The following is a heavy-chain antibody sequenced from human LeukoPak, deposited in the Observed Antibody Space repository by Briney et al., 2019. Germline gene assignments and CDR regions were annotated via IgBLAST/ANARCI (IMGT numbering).Heavy chain of an antibody. V-gene: IGHV3-11*01. D-gene: IGHD3-10*01. Sequence: PGGSLRLSCAASGFKFSDYYMSWIRQAPGKGLEWISYISGSGDNIYYAGPVQGRFTISRDNSKNSLYLQLNSLTPEDTAVYFCARDGGHYHSESHYNVNYWGQGTLVTVSS. CDR2: ISGSGDNI. CDR3: ARDGGHYHSESHYNVNY. CDR1: GFKFSDYY. J-gene: IGHJ4*02.